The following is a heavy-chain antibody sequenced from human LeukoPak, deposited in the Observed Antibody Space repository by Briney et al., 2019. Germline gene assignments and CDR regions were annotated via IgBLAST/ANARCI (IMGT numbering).Heavy chain of an antibody. CDR2: IYYSGST. Sequence: PSQTLSLTCTVSGGSISSGDYYWSWIRQPPGKGLEWIGYIYYSGSTYYNPSLKSRVTISVDTSKNQFSLKLSSVTAADTAVYYCAREGPIGTGFLEWFPPDYWGQGTLVTVSS. V-gene: IGHV4-30-4*01. D-gene: IGHD3-3*01. J-gene: IGHJ4*02. CDR1: GGSISSGDYY. CDR3: AREGPIGTGFLEWFPPDY.